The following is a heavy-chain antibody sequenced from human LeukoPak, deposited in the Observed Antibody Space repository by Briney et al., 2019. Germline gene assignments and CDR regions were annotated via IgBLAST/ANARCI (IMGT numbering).Heavy chain of an antibody. Sequence: PSETLSLTCTVSGGSLSRYYWSWIRQPPGKGLEWIAYTYYSGNTNYNPSLKSRVTISIDTSKNQFSLILSSVTAADTAVYYCARHQRGSCTSTSCYEFDNWGQGTLVTVSS. CDR2: TYYSGNT. D-gene: IGHD2-2*01. CDR1: GGSLSRYY. CDR3: ARHQRGSCTSTSCYEFDN. J-gene: IGHJ4*02. V-gene: IGHV4-59*08.